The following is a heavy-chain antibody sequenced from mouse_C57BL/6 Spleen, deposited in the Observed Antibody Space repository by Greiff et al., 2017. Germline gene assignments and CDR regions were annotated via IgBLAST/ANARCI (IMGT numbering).Heavy chain of an antibody. D-gene: IGHD2-14*01. CDR3: ARSLSTKGGY. J-gene: IGHJ4*01. CDR2: IYPSDSET. V-gene: IGHV1-61*01. CDR1: GYTFTSYW. Sequence: VQLQQPGAELVRPGSSVKLSCKASGYTFTSYWMDWVKQRPGQGLEWIGNIYPSDSETHYNQKFKDKATLTVDKSSSTAYMQLSSLTSEDSAVYYCARSLSTKGGYWGQGTSVTVSS.